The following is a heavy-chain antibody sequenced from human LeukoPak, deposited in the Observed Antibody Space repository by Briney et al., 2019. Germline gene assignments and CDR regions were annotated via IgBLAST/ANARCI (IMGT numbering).Heavy chain of an antibody. CDR1: GFTFSSCV. V-gene: IGHV3-23*01. CDR2: ISGNSAYT. CDR3: TRRARDVDC. J-gene: IGHJ4*02. Sequence: GGSLRLSCTGSGFTFSSCVMGWVRQAPGKGLEWVSIISGNSAYTYYADSVKGRFTISRDNSKNTVSLQMNSLRAEDTAVYYCTRRARDVDCWGQGTLVTVSS.